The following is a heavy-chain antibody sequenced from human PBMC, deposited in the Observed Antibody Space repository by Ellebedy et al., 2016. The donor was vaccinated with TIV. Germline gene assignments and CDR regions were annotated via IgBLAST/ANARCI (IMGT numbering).Heavy chain of an antibody. J-gene: IGHJ6*03. V-gene: IGHV3-7*01. CDR2: IKQDGSEK. Sequence: GESLKISXAASGFTFSSYWMSWVRQAPGKGLEWVANIKQDGSEKYYVDSVKGRFTISRDNAKNSLYLQMNSLRAEDTAVYYCARGTGGYYLSTYYYYYMDVWGKGTTVTVSS. CDR3: ARGTGGYYLSTYYYYYMDV. D-gene: IGHD3-22*01. CDR1: GFTFSSYW.